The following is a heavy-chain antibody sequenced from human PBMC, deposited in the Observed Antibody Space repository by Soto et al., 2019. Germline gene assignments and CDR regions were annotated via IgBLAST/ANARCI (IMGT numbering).Heavy chain of an antibody. CDR3: AREKSSAWYVDY. CDR2: MNPNSGNT. Sequence: QVQLVQSGAEVKKPGASVKVSCKASGYTFTSYDINWVRQATGQGLEWMGWMNPNSGNTGYAQKFQGSVTMTRNTSISTAYIDLSSLRSEDTAVYSCAREKSSAWYVDYWGQGTLVTVSS. J-gene: IGHJ4*02. V-gene: IGHV1-8*01. CDR1: GYTFTSYD. D-gene: IGHD6-19*01.